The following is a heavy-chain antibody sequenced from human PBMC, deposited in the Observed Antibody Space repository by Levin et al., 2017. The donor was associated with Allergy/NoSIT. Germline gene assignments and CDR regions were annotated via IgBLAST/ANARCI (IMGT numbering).Heavy chain of an antibody. CDR1: GGSFSGYY. D-gene: IGHD3-10*01. CDR2: INHSGST. V-gene: IGHV4-34*01. J-gene: IGHJ5*02. Sequence: SETLSLTCAVYGGSFSGYYWSWIRQPPGKGLEWIGEINHSGSTNYNPSLKSRVTISVDTSKNQFSLKLSSVTAADTAVYYCARLNSGYYGSGTRPWGQGTLVTVSS. CDR3: ARLNSGYYGSGTRP.